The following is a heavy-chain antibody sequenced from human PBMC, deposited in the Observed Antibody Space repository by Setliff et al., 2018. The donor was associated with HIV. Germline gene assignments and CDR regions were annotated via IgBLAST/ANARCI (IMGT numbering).Heavy chain of an antibody. CDR2: IYPGDSDT. Sequence: PGESLKISCKGSGYSFTSYWIGWVRQMPGKGLEWMGIIYPGDSDTRYSPSFQGQVTISADKSISTAYLQWSSLKASDTAMYYCARSDRVLWFGELSKYLYFQHWGQGTLVTVS. D-gene: IGHD3-10*01. V-gene: IGHV5-51*01. CDR1: GYSFTSYW. J-gene: IGHJ1*01. CDR3: ARSDRVLWFGELSKYLYFQH.